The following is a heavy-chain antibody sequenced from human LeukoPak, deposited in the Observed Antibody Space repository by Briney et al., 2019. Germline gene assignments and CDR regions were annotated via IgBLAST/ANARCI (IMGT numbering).Heavy chain of an antibody. CDR1: GGSFSDYY. CDR2: INHSGSI. D-gene: IGHD6-13*01. CDR3: ARPKYTSSWYFDS. Sequence: SETLSLTCAVYGGSFSDYYWTWIRQSPGKGLEWIGEINHSGSINSNPSLKSRITMSVDTSKNQFSLKLDSVTAADTAVYYCARPKYTSSWYFDSWGQGTLVTVSS. J-gene: IGHJ4*02. V-gene: IGHV4-34*01.